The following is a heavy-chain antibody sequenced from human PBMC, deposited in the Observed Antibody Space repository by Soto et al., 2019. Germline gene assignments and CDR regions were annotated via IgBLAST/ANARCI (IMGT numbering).Heavy chain of an antibody. J-gene: IGHJ6*02. CDR1: GGSISSYY. V-gene: IGHV4-59*01. D-gene: IGHD5-18*01. CDR2: IYYSGST. CDR3: GRHDDAYSYGYWRYYNGMDD. Sequence: SETLSLTCTVSGGSISSYYWSWIRQPPGKGLEWIGYIYYSGSTNYNPSLKSRVTISVDTSKTQFSLKLSSVTAADTAVYYCGRHDDAYSYGYWRYYNGMDDWGQGTTVTVSS.